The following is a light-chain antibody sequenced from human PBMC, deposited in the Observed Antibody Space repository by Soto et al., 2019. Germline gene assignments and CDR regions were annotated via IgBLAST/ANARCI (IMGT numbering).Light chain of an antibody. CDR2: GAS. CDR1: QSVSSY. J-gene: IGKJ2*01. CDR3: QHRGMWPRT. V-gene: IGKV3-11*01. Sequence: EIVLTQSPATLSLSPGERATLSCRASQSVSSYLAWYQQKPGQAPRLLIYGASNRATGIPARFSGSGSGTDFSLTISSLESEDFAVYYCQHRGMWPRTFGQGTKLEIK.